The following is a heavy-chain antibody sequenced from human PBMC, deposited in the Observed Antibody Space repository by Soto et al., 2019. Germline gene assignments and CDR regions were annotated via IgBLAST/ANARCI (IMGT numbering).Heavy chain of an antibody. D-gene: IGHD6-6*01. CDR3: ATDLSSPKYSSSSVNASDI. Sequence: ASLKVSCKFSGYTLTELSMHCVRQTAGKGREWMGCFYPEDGETIYAQKFQGRVTMTEDTSTDTAYMELSSLRSEDTAVYYCATDLSSPKYSSSSVNASDIWGQGTMVTVSS. V-gene: IGHV1-24*01. J-gene: IGHJ3*02. CDR1: GYTLTELS. CDR2: FYPEDGET.